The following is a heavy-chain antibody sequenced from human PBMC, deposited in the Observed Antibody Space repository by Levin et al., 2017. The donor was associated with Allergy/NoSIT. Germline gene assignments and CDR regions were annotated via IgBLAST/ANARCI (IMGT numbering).Heavy chain of an antibody. CDR3: ARDLWSVTTAEPYFDY. CDR1: GFTFSSYA. Sequence: GGSLRLSCAASGFTFSSYAMHWVRQAPGKGLEWVAVISYDGSNKYYADSVKGRFTISRDNSKNTLYLQMNSLRAEDTAVYYCARDLWSVTTAEPYFDYWGQGTLVTVSS. CDR2: ISYDGSNK. J-gene: IGHJ4*02. D-gene: IGHD4-17*01. V-gene: IGHV3-30-3*01.